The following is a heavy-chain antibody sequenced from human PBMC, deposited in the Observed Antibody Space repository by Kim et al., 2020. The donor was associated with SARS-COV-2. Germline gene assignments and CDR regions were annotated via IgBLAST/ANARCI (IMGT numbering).Heavy chain of an antibody. CDR3: AKTNRTGWTIYYYYGLDV. CDR1: GGTFSSSA. Sequence: SVKVSCKASGGTFSSSAFSWVRQAPGHGPEWLGGIIPIFGTPNYSQRFQDRVTITADESTSTAYMELTSLRSEDTAVYYCAKTNRTGWTIYYYYGLDVWGQGTTVTVSS. J-gene: IGHJ6*02. CDR2: IIPIFGTP. D-gene: IGHD6-19*01. V-gene: IGHV1-69*13.